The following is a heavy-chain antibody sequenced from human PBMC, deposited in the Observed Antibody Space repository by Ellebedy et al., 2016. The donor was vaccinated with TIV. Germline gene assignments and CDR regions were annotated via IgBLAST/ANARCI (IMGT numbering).Heavy chain of an antibody. CDR3: ASGKGFGELAFDY. V-gene: IGHV3-33*01. Sequence: GESLKISCAASGFTLSSYGMHWVRQAPGKGLEWVAVIWYDGSNKYYADSVKGRFTISRDNSKNTLYLQMNSLRAEDTAVYYCASGKGFGELAFDYWGQGTLVTVSS. CDR1: GFTLSSYG. J-gene: IGHJ4*02. D-gene: IGHD3-10*01. CDR2: IWYDGSNK.